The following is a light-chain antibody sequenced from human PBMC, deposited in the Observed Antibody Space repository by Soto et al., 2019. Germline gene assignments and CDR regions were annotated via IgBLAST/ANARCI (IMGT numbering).Light chain of an antibody. CDR2: SVT. CDR1: SSDIGTYKY. CDR3: RAFAGNYRS. Sequence: QSALTQPRSVSGSPGQSVTISCSGTSSDIGTYKYVSWYQQHPGKSPKRLIYSVTKRPSGVPDRFSGSWSGNTASLTISALQAEDEADYDCRAFAGNYRSFGTGTKATVL. J-gene: IGLJ1*01. V-gene: IGLV2-11*01.